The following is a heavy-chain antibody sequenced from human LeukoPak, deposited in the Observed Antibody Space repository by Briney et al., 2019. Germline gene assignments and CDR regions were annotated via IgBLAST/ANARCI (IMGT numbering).Heavy chain of an antibody. J-gene: IGHJ4*02. CDR1: GYTFTSYY. CDR3: ARALGPAYTKPHGY. CDR2: INPSGGSA. D-gene: IGHD2-2*02. V-gene: IGHV1-46*01. Sequence: GASVKVSCKASGYTFTSYYIHWVRQAPGQGLEWMGMINPSGGSATYAQKFPGRVTMTRDTSTSTVYMDLSSLRSEDTAVYYCARALGPAYTKPHGYWGQGTLVTVSS.